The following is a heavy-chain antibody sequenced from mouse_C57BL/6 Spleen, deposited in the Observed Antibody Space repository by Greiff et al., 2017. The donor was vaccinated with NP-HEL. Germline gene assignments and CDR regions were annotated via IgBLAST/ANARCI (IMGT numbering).Heavy chain of an antibody. CDR2: IDPSDSET. V-gene: IGHV1-52*01. CDR1: GFTFTSYW. CDR3: ARRDYGNCGSFDY. D-gene: IGHD2-1*01. Sequence: VQLQQPGAELVRPGSSLKLSCKASGFTFTSYWMHWVQQRPIQGLEWIGNIDPSDSETHYNQKFKDKATLTVDKSSSTAYVQLISLTSEDSAVYYCARRDYGNCGSFDYWGQGTTLTVSS. J-gene: IGHJ2*01.